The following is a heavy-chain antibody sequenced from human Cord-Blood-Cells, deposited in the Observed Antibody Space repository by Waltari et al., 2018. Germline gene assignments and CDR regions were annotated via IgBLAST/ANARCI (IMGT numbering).Heavy chain of an antibody. D-gene: IGHD6-13*01. CDR3: ARTGQQLVRGTYYYYYYGMDV. J-gene: IGHJ6*02. Sequence: QVQLVESGGGVVQPGRSLRLYCAASGFTFSSYGMHWVRQAPGKGLEWVAVIWYDGSNKYYADSVKGRFTISRDNSKNTLYLQMNSLRAEDTAVYYCARTGQQLVRGTYYYYYYGMDVWGQGP. V-gene: IGHV3-33*01. CDR1: GFTFSSYG. CDR2: IWYDGSNK.